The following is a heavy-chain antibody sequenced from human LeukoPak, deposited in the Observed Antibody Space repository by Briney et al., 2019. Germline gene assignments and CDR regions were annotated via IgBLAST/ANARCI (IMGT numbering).Heavy chain of an antibody. CDR2: IYYSGNT. Sequence: SETLSLTCTPSGGSISSYYWSWIRQPPGKGLEWIGNIYYSGNTNYNPSLKSRVTISVDKSKNQFSLKLSSVTAADTAVFYCARHMATMTYFDYWGQGTLVTVSS. V-gene: IGHV4-59*08. CDR3: ARHMATMTYFDY. J-gene: IGHJ4*02. D-gene: IGHD5-12*01. CDR1: GGSISSYY.